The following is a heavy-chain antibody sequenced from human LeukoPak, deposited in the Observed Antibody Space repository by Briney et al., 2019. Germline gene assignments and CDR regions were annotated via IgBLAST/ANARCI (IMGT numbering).Heavy chain of an antibody. D-gene: IGHD3-16*01. V-gene: IGHV3-7*01. Sequence: GGSLRLSCAASGFPFSTYWMSWVRQAPGKGLEWVANIKQDGSEKYYVDSVKGRFTISRDNAKNSLYLQMNSLRAEDTAVYYCARKGLGDYWGQGTLVTVSS. J-gene: IGHJ4*02. CDR1: GFPFSTYW. CDR2: IKQDGSEK. CDR3: ARKGLGDY.